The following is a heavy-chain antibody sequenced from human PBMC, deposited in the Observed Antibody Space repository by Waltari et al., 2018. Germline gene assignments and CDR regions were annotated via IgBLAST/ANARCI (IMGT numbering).Heavy chain of an antibody. CDR1: GGSIDSGSSY. Sequence: QVQLQESGPGLVKPSQTLSLTCTVAGGSIDSGSSYWSWIRQPAGKGLEWIGRMYTSGSTNYNPSLKSRVTISVDTSKNQFSLNLSSVTAADTAVYYCARGPLLSKVDYWGQGTLVTVSS. CDR3: ARGPLLSKVDY. D-gene: IGHD1-26*01. CDR2: MYTSGST. J-gene: IGHJ4*02. V-gene: IGHV4-61*02.